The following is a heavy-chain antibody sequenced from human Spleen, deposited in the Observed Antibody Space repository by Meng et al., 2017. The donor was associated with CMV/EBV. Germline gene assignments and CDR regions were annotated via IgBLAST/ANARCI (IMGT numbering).Heavy chain of an antibody. CDR2: ISYTGRG. CDR3: ARAAFDDLWSGYYPPINSLDP. Sequence: AYFYCSWLLQPPGGGLEWLGYISYTGRGHYNPSLESRAAISVDKSKDEISLYLSSVTAADTAVYFCARAAFDDLWSGYYPPINSLDPWGQGTLVTVSS. CDR1: AYFY. D-gene: IGHD3-3*01. J-gene: IGHJ5*02. V-gene: IGHV4-30-4*08.